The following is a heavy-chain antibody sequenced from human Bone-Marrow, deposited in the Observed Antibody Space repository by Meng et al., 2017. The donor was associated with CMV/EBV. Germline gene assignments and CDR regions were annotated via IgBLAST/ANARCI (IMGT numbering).Heavy chain of an antibody. D-gene: IGHD3-10*01. CDR2: INSDGSST. CDR1: GFTFSSYA. J-gene: IGHJ6*02. V-gene: IGHV3-74*01. Sequence: GESLKISCAASGFTFSSYAMSWVRQAPGKGLVWVSRINSDGSSTSYADSVKGRFTISRDNAKNTLYLQMNSLRAEDTAVYYCAREMYYYGSGSYFYGMDVWGQGTTVTVSS. CDR3: AREMYYYGSGSYFYGMDV.